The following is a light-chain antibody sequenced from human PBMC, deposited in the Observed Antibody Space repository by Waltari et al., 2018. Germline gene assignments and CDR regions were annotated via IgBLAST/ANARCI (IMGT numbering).Light chain of an antibody. CDR3: MKALQIPLH. Sequence: DIVMTQTPLSLPVTPGEPASISCKSSQSLLHSNGNTYLYWYLQKLGQRPRLLICGVSNRISGVPNMWSGSGAGTDFTLKISGVAAEDVGVYYCMKALQIPLHFGGGTKVEIK. CDR2: GVS. J-gene: IGKJ4*01. V-gene: IGKV2-29*02. CDR1: QSLLHSNGNTY.